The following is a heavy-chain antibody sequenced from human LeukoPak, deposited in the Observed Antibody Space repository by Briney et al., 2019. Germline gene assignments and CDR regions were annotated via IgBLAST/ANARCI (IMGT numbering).Heavy chain of an antibody. CDR1: GGSISSYY. V-gene: IGHV4-4*09. CDR3: ARHRSIAARAYYYYYYMDV. CDR2: IYTSGST. Sequence: SETLSLTCTVSGGSISSYYWSWIRQPPGKGLEWIGYIYTSGSTNYNPSLKSRVTISVDTSKNQFSLKLSSVTAADMAVYYCARHRSIAARAYYYYYYMDVWGKGTTVTVSS. J-gene: IGHJ6*03. D-gene: IGHD6-6*01.